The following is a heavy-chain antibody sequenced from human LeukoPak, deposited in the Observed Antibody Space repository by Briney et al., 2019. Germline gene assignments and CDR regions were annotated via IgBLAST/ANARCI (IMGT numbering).Heavy chain of an antibody. CDR3: ARALGEQTYYYYYGMDV. CDR1: GDSVSSNSAA. Sequence: SQTLSLTCAISGDSVSSNSAAWNWIRQSPSRGLEWLGRTYYRSKWYNDYAVSVKSRITINPDTSKNQFSLQLNSVTPEDTAVYYCARALGEQTYYYYYGMDVWGKGTTVTVSS. D-gene: IGHD3-10*01. V-gene: IGHV6-1*01. CDR2: TYYRSKWYN. J-gene: IGHJ6*04.